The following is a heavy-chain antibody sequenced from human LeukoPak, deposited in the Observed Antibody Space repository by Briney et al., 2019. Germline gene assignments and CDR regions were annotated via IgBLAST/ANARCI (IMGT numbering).Heavy chain of an antibody. CDR2: INPKSGNT. V-gene: IGHV1-2*02. Sequence: ASVKVSCKPSGYTFNDYYMHWVRQAPGQGLEWMGWINPKSGNTKYAQKFQGRVTMTRDTSISTAYMDLSRLRSDDTAVYFCATGYRGYKYGCPFDYWGQGTLVTVSS. D-gene: IGHD5-18*01. CDR1: GYTFNDYY. CDR3: ATGYRGYKYGCPFDY. J-gene: IGHJ4*02.